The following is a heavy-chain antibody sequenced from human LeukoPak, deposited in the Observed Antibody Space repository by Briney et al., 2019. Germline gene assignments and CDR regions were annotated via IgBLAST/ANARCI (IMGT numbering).Heavy chain of an antibody. V-gene: IGHV4-59*01. D-gene: IGHD6-19*01. CDR2: VYYSGST. Sequence: SETLSLTCTVSGGSISSYYWSWIRQPPGKGLEWIGYVYYSGSTNYNPSLKSRVTISVDTSKNQFSLKLSSVTAADTAVYYCARVRSGLYSFDYWGQGTLVTVSS. CDR1: GGSISSYY. J-gene: IGHJ4*02. CDR3: ARVRSGLYSFDY.